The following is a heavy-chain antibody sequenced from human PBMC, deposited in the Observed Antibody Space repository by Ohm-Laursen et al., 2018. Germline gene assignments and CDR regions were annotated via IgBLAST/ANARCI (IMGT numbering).Heavy chain of an antibody. CDR2: ISDRGRA. J-gene: IGHJ4*01. CDR1: NAAMNSYT. D-gene: IGHD3-9*01. CDR3: VGTGLLNGYDY. Sequence: PSQTLSLTCNVSNAAMNSYTWNWIRQPAGRGLEWIGHISDRGRANYSPSLMSRLTMSIDTSIKQFSLKLTSVTAADTAMYYCVGTGLLNGYDYWGHGTLVTVS. V-gene: IGHV4-4*07.